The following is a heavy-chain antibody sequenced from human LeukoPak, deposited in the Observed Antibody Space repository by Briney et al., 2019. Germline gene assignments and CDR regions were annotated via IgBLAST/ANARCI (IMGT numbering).Heavy chain of an antibody. Sequence: PSQTLSLTCTVSGNSISSGDNYWSWIRQPAGKGLEWIGYIYYSGSTNYKPSLKSRVTISVDTSKNQFSLKLSSVTAADTAVYYCARVRDSSSWYERTMNWGQGTLVTVSS. CDR2: IYYSGST. CDR3: ARVRDSSSWYERTMN. CDR1: GNSISSGDNY. D-gene: IGHD6-13*01. J-gene: IGHJ4*02. V-gene: IGHV4-61*09.